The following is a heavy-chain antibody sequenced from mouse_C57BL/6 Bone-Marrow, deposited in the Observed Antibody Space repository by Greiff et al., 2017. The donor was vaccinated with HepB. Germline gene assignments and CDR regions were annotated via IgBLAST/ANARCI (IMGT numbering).Heavy chain of an antibody. D-gene: IGHD1-1*01. Sequence: VQLQQPGAELVKPGASVKMSCKASGYTFTSYWITWVKQRPGQGLEWIGDIYPGSGSTNYNEKFKSKATLTVDTSSSTAYMQLSSLTSEDSAVYYGARGRYYGSRDFDYWGQGTTLTVSS. J-gene: IGHJ2*01. CDR2: IYPGSGST. CDR3: ARGRYYGSRDFDY. V-gene: IGHV1-55*01. CDR1: GYTFTSYW.